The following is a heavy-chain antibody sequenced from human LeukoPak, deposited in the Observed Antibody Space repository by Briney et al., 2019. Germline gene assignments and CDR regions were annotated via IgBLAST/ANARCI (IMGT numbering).Heavy chain of an antibody. J-gene: IGHJ2*01. V-gene: IGHV3-74*01. D-gene: IGHD6-13*01. Sequence: PGGSLRLSCAASGFTFSSYWMHWVRQAPGKGLEWDSRINTDGSSTSTSYADSVKGRFTISRDNAKNTVYLQMNSLRAEDTAVHYCVKGSNTYSSTSYWHFDLWGRGTLVTVSS. CDR2: INTDGSSTST. CDR3: VKGSNTYSSTSYWHFDL. CDR1: GFTFSSYW.